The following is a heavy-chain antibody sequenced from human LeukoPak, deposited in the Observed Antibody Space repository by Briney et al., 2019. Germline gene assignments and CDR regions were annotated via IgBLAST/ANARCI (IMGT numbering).Heavy chain of an antibody. V-gene: IGHV4-39*07. CDR2: MYYSGST. Sequence: SETLSLTCTVSGGSLSSSSYYWGWIRQPPGKGLEWIGSMYYSGSTHYNPSLKSRVTISEDTSKNQFSLKLTSVTAADTAVYFCAGTMESESFSTFDRWGQGTLVTVSS. D-gene: IGHD1-26*01. CDR1: GGSLSSSSYY. J-gene: IGHJ4*02. CDR3: AGTMESESFSTFDR.